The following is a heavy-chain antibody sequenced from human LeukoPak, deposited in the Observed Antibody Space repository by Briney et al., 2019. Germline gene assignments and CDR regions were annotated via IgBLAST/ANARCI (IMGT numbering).Heavy chain of an antibody. CDR3: ARDRQWLLDY. V-gene: IGHV4-61*02. D-gene: IGHD6-19*01. CDR1: GDSISSGTYY. Sequence: PSETLSLTCTVSGDSISSGTYYWHWIRQPAGKGLEWIGRIYTSGSTNYNPSLRSRVTISVDTSENQISLKLTSVTAADTAVYYCARDRQWLLDYWGQGTLVTVSS. J-gene: IGHJ4*02. CDR2: IYTSGST.